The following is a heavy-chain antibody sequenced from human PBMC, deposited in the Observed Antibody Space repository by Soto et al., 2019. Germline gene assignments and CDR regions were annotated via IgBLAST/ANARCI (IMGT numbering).Heavy chain of an antibody. CDR2: IYYSGST. Sequence: QVQLQESGPGLVKPSETLSLTCTVSGGSISSYYWSWIRQPPGKGLEWIGYIYYSGSTNYNPSLTSRVNISVDTSKNPFSLKLSSATAADTAVYYCARDTPYCDGPYYYRGMDVWGQGTTVTVSS. CDR1: GGSISSYY. D-gene: IGHD4-17*01. V-gene: IGHV4-59*01. J-gene: IGHJ6*02. CDR3: ARDTPYCDGPYYYRGMDV.